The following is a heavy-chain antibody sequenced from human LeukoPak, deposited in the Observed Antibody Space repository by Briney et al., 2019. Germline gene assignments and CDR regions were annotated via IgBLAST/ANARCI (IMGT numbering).Heavy chain of an antibody. V-gene: IGHV4-30-2*01. Sequence: SETLSLTCTVSGGSISSGGYYWSWIRQPPGKGLEWIGYIYHSGSTYYNPSLKSRVTISVDRSKNQFSLKLSSVTAADTAVYYCARTLYTPDAFDIWGQGTMVTVSS. J-gene: IGHJ3*02. CDR1: GGSISSGGYY. CDR3: ARTLYTPDAFDI. D-gene: IGHD3-16*01. CDR2: IYHSGST.